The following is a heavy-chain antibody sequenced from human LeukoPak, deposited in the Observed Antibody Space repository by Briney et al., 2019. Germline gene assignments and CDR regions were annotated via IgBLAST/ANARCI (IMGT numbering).Heavy chain of an antibody. CDR3: AKGPLLWD. D-gene: IGHD2/OR15-2a*01. CDR2: ISGSGGST. CDR1: GGSISSSSYY. J-gene: IGHJ4*02. V-gene: IGHV3-23*01. Sequence: PSETLSLTCTVSGGSISSSSYYWGWIRQPPGKGLEWVSSISGSGGSTYYADSVKGRFTISRDNSKNTLYLQMNSLRAEDTAVYYCAKGPLLWDWGQGTLVTVSS.